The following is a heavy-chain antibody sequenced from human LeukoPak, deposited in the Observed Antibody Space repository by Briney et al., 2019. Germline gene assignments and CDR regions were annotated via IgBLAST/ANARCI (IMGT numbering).Heavy chain of an antibody. Sequence: PSETLSLTCAVSAYSISSGYYWGWIRQPPGKGLEWIGSIYHSGSTYYNPSLKSRVTISVDTSKNQFSLKLSSVTAADTAVYYCASSFLEWLAPFDYWGQGTLVTVSS. V-gene: IGHV4-38-2*01. J-gene: IGHJ4*02. CDR1: AYSISSGYY. CDR3: ASSFLEWLAPFDY. CDR2: IYHSGST. D-gene: IGHD3-3*01.